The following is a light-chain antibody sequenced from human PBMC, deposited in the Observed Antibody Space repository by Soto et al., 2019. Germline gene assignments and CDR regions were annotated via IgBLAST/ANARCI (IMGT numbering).Light chain of an antibody. CDR2: GAS. J-gene: IGKJ2*01. CDR1: QSVSSNY. Sequence: EIVMTQSPGTLSLSPGETATLSCRASQSVSSNYVAWFHQKPGQAPRLLIYGASSRATGVPDRFSASGSGTDFTLTISRLEPEDFAVYYCQQYGPSPMYTFGQGTNLEIK. CDR3: QQYGPSPMYT. V-gene: IGKV3-20*01.